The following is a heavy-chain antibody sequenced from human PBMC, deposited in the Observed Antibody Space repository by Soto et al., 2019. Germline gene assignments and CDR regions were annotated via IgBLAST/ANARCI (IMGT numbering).Heavy chain of an antibody. J-gene: IGHJ4*02. D-gene: IGHD2-15*01. Sequence: EVQLVESGGGLVQPGGSLRLSCAASGFTFSSYSMNWVRQAPGKGLEWVSYISSSSSTIYYADSVKGRFTISRDNAKNSLYLQMNSLRAEDTAVYYCARRVGYCSGGSCYPAGSDWYYFDYWGQGTLVTVSS. V-gene: IGHV3-48*01. CDR2: ISSSSSTI. CDR3: ARRVGYCSGGSCYPAGSDWYYFDY. CDR1: GFTFSSYS.